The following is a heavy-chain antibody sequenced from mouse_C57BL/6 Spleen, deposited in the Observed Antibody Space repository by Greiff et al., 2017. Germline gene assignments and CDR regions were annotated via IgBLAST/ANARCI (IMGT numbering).Heavy chain of an antibody. D-gene: IGHD1-1*01. J-gene: IGHJ4*01. V-gene: IGHV1-59*01. CDR2: IDPSDSYT. CDR1: GYTFTSYC. Sequence: QFQLQQPGAELVRPGTSVKLSCKASGYTFTSYCMHWVKQRPGQDLEWIGVIDPSDSYTNYNQKFKGKATLTVDTSASTAYMQLSSLTSEDSAVYYCARGGDYYGSSVRYAMDYWGQGTSVTVSS. CDR3: ARGGDYYGSSVRYAMDY.